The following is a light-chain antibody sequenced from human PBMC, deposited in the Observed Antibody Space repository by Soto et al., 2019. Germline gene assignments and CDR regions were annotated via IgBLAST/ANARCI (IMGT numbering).Light chain of an antibody. CDR2: GTS. CDR3: QQYGSSPS. CDR1: QRVRGGF. J-gene: IGKJ1*01. V-gene: IGKV3D-20*01. Sequence: DIVLTRSPVTLSLSPGKISTVYCGASQRVRGGFLAWYQQKPGLAPRLILYGTSFRATGIPDRFSGSASGTDFTLTISRMDPEDFAVYYCQQYGSSPSFGQGTQVDI.